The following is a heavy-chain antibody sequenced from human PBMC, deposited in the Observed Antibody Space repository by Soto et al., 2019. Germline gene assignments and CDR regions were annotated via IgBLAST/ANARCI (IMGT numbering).Heavy chain of an antibody. Sequence: GGSLRLSCAASGFTFSSYAMSWVRQAPGKGLEWVSAISGSGGSTYYADSVKGRFTISRDNSKNTLYLQMNSLRAEDTAVYYCAKSWEPYSSGWLDYWGQGTLVTVSS. V-gene: IGHV3-23*01. J-gene: IGHJ4*02. CDR1: GFTFSSYA. D-gene: IGHD6-19*01. CDR2: ISGSGGST. CDR3: AKSWEPYSSGWLDY.